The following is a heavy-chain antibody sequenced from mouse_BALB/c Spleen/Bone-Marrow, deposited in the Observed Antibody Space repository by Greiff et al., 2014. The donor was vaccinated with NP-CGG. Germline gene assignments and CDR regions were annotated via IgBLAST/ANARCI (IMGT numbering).Heavy chain of an antibody. Sequence: EVKVEESGGGLVKPGESLKFSCAASGITVSSYTMSWVRQTPEKRLEWVASITGGGTTYYPDSVKGRFTISRDNARNILYLRVSSLRSEDTAIYYCARHYGYVDAMDYWGQGTSVTVSS. J-gene: IGHJ4*01. V-gene: IGHV5-6-5*01. CDR1: GITVSSYT. CDR3: ARHYGYVDAMDY. CDR2: ITGGGTT. D-gene: IGHD1-2*01.